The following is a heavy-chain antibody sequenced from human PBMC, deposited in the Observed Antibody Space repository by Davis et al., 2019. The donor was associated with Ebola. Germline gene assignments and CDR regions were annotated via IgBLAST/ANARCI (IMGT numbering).Heavy chain of an antibody. Sequence: SVKVSCKASGTTFRHDAISWVRQAPGQGLEWMGGIIPIFRTPNYAQKFQDKITITADESTGTVYMELNSLRVDDTAIYYCTRGRGGSNWEVLWGQGTLVTVSS. CDR2: IIPIFRTP. D-gene: IGHD6-13*01. CDR3: TRGRGGSNWEVL. J-gene: IGHJ1*01. CDR1: GTTFRHDA. V-gene: IGHV1-69*13.